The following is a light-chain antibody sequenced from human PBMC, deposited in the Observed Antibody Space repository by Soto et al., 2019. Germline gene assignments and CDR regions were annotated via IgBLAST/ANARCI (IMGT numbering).Light chain of an antibody. CDR1: QSVYSY. CDR3: QHRNDWPFT. Sequence: EVVLTQSPATLSLSPGERATLSCRASQSVYSYLAWYTQKPGQPPRLLISDVSNRAAGIPARFSGSGYGTDFTLTISSLEPEDFAVYYCQHRNDWPFTFGGGTKVEIK. CDR2: DVS. V-gene: IGKV3-11*01. J-gene: IGKJ4*01.